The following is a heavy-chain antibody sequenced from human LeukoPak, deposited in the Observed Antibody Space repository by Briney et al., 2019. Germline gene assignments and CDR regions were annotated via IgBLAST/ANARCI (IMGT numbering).Heavy chain of an antibody. CDR1: GFTFDDYA. J-gene: IGHJ4*02. CDR3: ARVHSGYGPDYIDH. V-gene: IGHV3-9*01. CDR2: ISWNSGSI. Sequence: PGRSLRLSCAASGFTFDDYAMHWVRQAPGKGLEWVSGISWNSGSIGYADSVKGRFTISRDNAKSSLYLQMNSLRAEDTALYYCARVHSGYGPDYIDHWGQGTPVTVSS. D-gene: IGHD5-12*01.